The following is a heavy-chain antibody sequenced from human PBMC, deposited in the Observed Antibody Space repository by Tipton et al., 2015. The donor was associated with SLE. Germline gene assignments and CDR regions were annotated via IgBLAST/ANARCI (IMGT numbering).Heavy chain of an antibody. CDR3: ARDPNYGSGSYDDAFDI. D-gene: IGHD3-10*01. CDR1: GGSISSSSYY. CDR2: IYYSGST. J-gene: IGHJ3*02. Sequence: TLSLTCTVSGGSISSSSYYWGWIRQPPGKGLEWIGSIYYSGSTYYNPSLKSRVTISVDTSKNQFSLKLSSVTAADTAVYYCARDPNYGSGSYDDAFDIWGQGTMVTVSS. V-gene: IGHV4-39*02.